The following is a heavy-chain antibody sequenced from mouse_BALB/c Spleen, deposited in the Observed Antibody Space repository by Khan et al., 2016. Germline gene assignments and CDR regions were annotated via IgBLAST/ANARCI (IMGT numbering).Heavy chain of an antibody. J-gene: IGHJ1*01. CDR3: ARRRFDGYFDV. CDR1: VFDFSRYW. D-gene: IGHD1-1*01. Sequence: EVKLLESGGGLVQPGGSLKLSCAASVFDFSRYWMTWVRQAPGKGLEWIGEINPDSSTINYTPSLKDKFIISRDNAKNTLFLQMSKVRSEDTVLYYCARRRFDGYFDVWGAGTTVTVSS. V-gene: IGHV4-1*02. CDR2: INPDSSTI.